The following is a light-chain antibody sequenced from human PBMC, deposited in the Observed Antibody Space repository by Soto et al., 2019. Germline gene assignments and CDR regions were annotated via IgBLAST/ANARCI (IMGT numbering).Light chain of an antibody. V-gene: IGKV3-11*01. CDR2: DAS. CDR3: QQRSNWPLIT. J-gene: IGKJ5*01. CDR1: QSVSSY. Sequence: IVCSHSPATLSLSPGQRSTLSCRASQSVSSYLAWYQQKPGQAPRLLIYDASNRATGIPARFSGSGSGTDFTLTISSLEPEDFAVYYCQQRSNWPLITFGQGTRLEIK.